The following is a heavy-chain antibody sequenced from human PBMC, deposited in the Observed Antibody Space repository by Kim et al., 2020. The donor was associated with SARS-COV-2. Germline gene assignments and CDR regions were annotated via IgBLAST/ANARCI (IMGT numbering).Heavy chain of an antibody. CDR1: GYSISSVYY. J-gene: IGHJ4*01. Sequence: SETLSLTCTVSGYSISSVYYWDWIRQPPGKGLEWIGSVYHNGSTYYNPSLKSRVTISVDTSKSQFSLNLNSVTAADTAMYYCARAAMVRGGTSYFDAWG. V-gene: IGHV4-38-2*02. CDR3: ARAAMVRGGTSYFDA. CDR2: VYHNGST. D-gene: IGHD3-10*01.